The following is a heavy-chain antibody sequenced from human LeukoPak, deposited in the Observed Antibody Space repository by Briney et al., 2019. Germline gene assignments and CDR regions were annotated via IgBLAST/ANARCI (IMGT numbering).Heavy chain of an antibody. Sequence: SSETLSLTCAVSGASISSNNWWSWVRQAPGKGLVWVSRINSDGSRTTYADSVKGRFTISRDNAKNTLHLQMNSLRAEDTAVYYCARDVQAGPGYWGQGTLVTVSS. CDR1: GASISSNNW. CDR3: ARDVQAGPGY. J-gene: IGHJ4*02. D-gene: IGHD6-19*01. V-gene: IGHV3-74*01. CDR2: INSDGSRT.